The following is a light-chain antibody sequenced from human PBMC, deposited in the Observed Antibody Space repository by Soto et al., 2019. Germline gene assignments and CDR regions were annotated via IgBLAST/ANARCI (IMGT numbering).Light chain of an antibody. Sequence: EIVLTQSPATLSLSPGERATLSCRASQSVSSYLAWYQQKPGQAPRLLIYDASNRATGIPARFSGSGSGTDFTLTISSLEPEDFAVYYCQQYGSSPYTFGLGTRLEIK. V-gene: IGKV3-11*01. CDR2: DAS. CDR3: QQYGSSPYT. CDR1: QSVSSY. J-gene: IGKJ5*01.